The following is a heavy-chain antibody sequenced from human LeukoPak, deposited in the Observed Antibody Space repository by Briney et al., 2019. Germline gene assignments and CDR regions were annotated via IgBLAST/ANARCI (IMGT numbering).Heavy chain of an antibody. D-gene: IGHD3-10*01. CDR1: GFSFSSHG. V-gene: IGHV3-23*01. Sequence: GGSLRLSCAASGFSFSSHGMSWVRQAPWKGPEWASSISSGIDYTLYADSVKGRFTISRDNCKNTLYLQMNSLRAGDTAIYYCAKIGVIGNWYYDVWGRGTLVTVSS. CDR3: AKIGVIGNWYYDV. CDR2: ISSGIDYT. J-gene: IGHJ2*01.